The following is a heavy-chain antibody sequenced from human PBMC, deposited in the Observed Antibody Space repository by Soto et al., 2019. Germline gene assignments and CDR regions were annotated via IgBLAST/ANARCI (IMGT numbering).Heavy chain of an antibody. D-gene: IGHD6-13*01. V-gene: IGHV3-48*02. CDR3: ARGSSLDYYYGMDV. CDR1: GFTFSSYS. Sequence: GGSLRLSCAASGFTFSSYSMNWVRQAPGKGLEWVSYISSSSSTIYYADSVKGRFTISRDNAKNSLYLQMNSLRDEDTAVYYCARGSSLDYYYGMDVWGQGTTVTVSS. CDR2: ISSSSSTI. J-gene: IGHJ6*02.